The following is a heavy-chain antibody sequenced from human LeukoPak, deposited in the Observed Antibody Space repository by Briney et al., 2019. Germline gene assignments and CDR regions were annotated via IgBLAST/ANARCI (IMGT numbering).Heavy chain of an antibody. J-gene: IGHJ4*02. CDR2: ISDSSDTM. CDR3: ARDLIVGTTIRYYCDY. V-gene: IGHV3-48*01. CDR1: GFTFSYYS. Sequence: GGSLRLSCAASGFTFSYYSMNWVRQAPGKGLEWVSYISDSSDTMYYADSVKGRFTISRDNAKNSLYLQMNSLRAEDTAVYYCARDLIVGTTIRYYCDYWGQGTLVTVSS. D-gene: IGHD1-26*01.